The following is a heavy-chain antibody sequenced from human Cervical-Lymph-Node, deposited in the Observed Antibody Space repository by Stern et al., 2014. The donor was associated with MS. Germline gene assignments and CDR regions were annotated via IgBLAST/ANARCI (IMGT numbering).Heavy chain of an antibody. Sequence: VQLVESGGGVVQPGRSLRLSCAASGFTFSSSGMHWVRQAPGKVLECLAIIWYDGSNRYYADSVKGRFTISRDNSKNTLYLQMNSLRAEDTAVYYCAREGGNTAEYFQHWGQGTLVTVSS. CDR2: IWYDGSNR. D-gene: IGHD4-23*01. V-gene: IGHV3-33*01. CDR3: AREGGNTAEYFQH. J-gene: IGHJ1*01. CDR1: GFTFSSSG.